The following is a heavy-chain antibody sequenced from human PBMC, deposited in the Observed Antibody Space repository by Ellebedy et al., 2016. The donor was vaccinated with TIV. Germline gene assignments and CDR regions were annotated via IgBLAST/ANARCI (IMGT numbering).Heavy chain of an antibody. V-gene: IGHV4-34*01. D-gene: IGHD3-16*01. CDR2: INNSGGT. J-gene: IGHJ4*02. CDR3: AKGPYTNWPLLGH. CDR1: GGSFSGYH. Sequence: MPSETLSLTCAVYGGSFSGYHWSWIRQPPGKGLEWIGEINNSGGTYYSLSLKSRVTISVDTSKNQFSLTLSSVTAADTAVYYCAKGPYTNWPLLGHWGQGTLVTVSS.